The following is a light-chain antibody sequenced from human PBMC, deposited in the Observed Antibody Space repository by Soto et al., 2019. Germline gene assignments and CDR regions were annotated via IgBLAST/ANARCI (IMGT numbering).Light chain of an antibody. J-gene: IGLJ2*01. Sequence: QSVLTQPPSASGTPGQRVTISCSGSSPNIGSNTVNWYQQLPGTAPKLLIYSNNQRPSGVPDRFSGSKSGTSASLAISGLQSEDEADYYCAAWDDSLNGVVFGGGTKLNVL. CDR1: SPNIGSNT. CDR2: SNN. CDR3: AAWDDSLNGVV. V-gene: IGLV1-44*01.